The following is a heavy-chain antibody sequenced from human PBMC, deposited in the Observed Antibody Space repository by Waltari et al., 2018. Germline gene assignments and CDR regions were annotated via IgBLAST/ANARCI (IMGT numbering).Heavy chain of an antibody. Sequence: EVHLVESGGGLVQPGVSLILAGAGSGFPFRDYWRPWVRQAPGKGLVWVSRINNDGRSTSYADSMKGRFTVSRDNAKNTLYLQMNSLTVDDTAVYYCAKDQWFGAWGQGTLVTVSS. CDR1: GFPFRDYW. J-gene: IGHJ5*02. V-gene: IGHV3-74*01. CDR2: INNDGRST. CDR3: AKDQWFGA.